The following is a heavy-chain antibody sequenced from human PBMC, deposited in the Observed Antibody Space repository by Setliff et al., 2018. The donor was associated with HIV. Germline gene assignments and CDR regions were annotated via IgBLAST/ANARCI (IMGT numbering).Heavy chain of an antibody. Sequence: SETLSLTCSVSSDSISSGSYYWSWIRLPAGKGLEWIGQIHTSGSTNYNPSLKSRLTISIDTSKNQLSLNLNSVTATDTAVYYCAKRTFGSGRLDPWGQGTLVTVSS. CDR1: SDSISSGSYY. D-gene: IGHD3-16*01. J-gene: IGHJ5*02. CDR2: IHTSGST. CDR3: AKRTFGSGRLDP. V-gene: IGHV4-61*09.